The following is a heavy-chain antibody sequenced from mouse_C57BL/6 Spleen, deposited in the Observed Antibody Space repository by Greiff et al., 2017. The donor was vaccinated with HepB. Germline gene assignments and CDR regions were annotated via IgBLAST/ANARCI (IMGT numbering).Heavy chain of an antibody. D-gene: IGHD1-1*01. CDR3: TGLRYYGRSFFAY. CDR2: IRLKSDNYAT. CDR1: GFTFSNYW. J-gene: IGHJ3*01. V-gene: IGHV6-3*01. Sequence: VQLKESGGGLVQPGGSMKLSCVASGFTFSNYWMNWVRQSPEKGLEWVAQIRLKSDNYATHYAESVKGRLTISRDDSKSSVYLQMNNVRAEDTGIYYCTGLRYYGRSFFAYWGQGTLVTVSA.